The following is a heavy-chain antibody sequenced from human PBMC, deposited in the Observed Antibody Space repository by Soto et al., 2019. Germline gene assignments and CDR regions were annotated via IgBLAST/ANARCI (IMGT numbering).Heavy chain of an antibody. CDR3: AKDRQYYDILTGYSFDY. V-gene: IGHV3-23*01. CDR1: GFTFSSYA. CDR2: ISGSGGST. D-gene: IGHD3-9*01. Sequence: EVQVLESGGGLVRPGGSLRLSCAASGFTFSSYAMSWVRQAPGKGLEWVSAISGSGGSTYYADSVKGRFTISRDNSKNTLYLQMNSLRAEDTAVYYCAKDRQYYDILTGYSFDYWGQGTLVTVSS. J-gene: IGHJ4*02.